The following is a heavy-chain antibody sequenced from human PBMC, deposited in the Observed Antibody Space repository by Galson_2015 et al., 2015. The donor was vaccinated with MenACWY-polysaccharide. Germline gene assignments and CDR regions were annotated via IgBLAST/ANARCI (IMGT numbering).Heavy chain of an antibody. Sequence: SETLSLTCTVSGGSISRTSHYWGWVRQPPGEGLEWIGSIYDSGTTYYNPSLKGRVTISINTSKNQFSLNVTSVTAADTAVYFCARDSHYYGPGSHGWFDPWGQGTLVSVSS. CDR3: ARDSHYYGPGSHGWFDP. J-gene: IGHJ5*02. V-gene: IGHV4-39*07. CDR2: IYDSGTT. D-gene: IGHD3-10*01. CDR1: GGSISRTSHY.